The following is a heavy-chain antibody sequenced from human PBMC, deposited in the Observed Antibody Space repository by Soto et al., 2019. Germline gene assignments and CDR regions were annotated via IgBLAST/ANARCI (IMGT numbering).Heavy chain of an antibody. D-gene: IGHD1-1*01. CDR1: GYTFSDYY. Sequence: ASVKVSCKASGYTFSDYYIHWVRQAPGQGLEWMGWINPNSGGTKYAPKFQGRVTMTRDTSITTAYMELSRLRSGDTAVYYCAREPATAKPEGVDFWGRGTLVTVSS. J-gene: IGHJ4*02. V-gene: IGHV1-2*02. CDR2: INPNSGGT. CDR3: AREPATAKPEGVDF.